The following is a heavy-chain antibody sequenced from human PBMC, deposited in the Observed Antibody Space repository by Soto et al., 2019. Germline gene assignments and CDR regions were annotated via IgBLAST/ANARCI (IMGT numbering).Heavy chain of an antibody. CDR2: IWYDGSNK. Sequence: PGGSLRLSCAASGFTFSGYGMRWVRQAPGKGLEWVAVIWYDGSNKYYADSVKGRFTTSRDNSKNTLYLQMNSLRAEDTAVYYCARDNHYYGSGSKYWYFDLWGRGTLVTVSS. V-gene: IGHV3-33*01. CDR3: ARDNHYYGSGSKYWYFDL. J-gene: IGHJ2*01. CDR1: GFTFSGYG. D-gene: IGHD3-10*01.